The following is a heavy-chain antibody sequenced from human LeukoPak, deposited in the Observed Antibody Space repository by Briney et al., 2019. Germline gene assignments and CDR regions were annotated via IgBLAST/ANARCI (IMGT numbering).Heavy chain of an antibody. CDR3: AGHTSGSYFRYFDY. J-gene: IGHJ4*02. V-gene: IGHV1-18*01. D-gene: IGHD1-26*01. CDR1: GYTFTSYG. Sequence: ASVKVSCKASGYTFTSYGISWVRQAPGQGLEWMGWISAYNGNTNYAQKLQGRVTMTTDTSTSTAHMELRSLRSDDTAVYYCAGHTSGSYFRYFDYWGQGTLVTVSS. CDR2: ISAYNGNT.